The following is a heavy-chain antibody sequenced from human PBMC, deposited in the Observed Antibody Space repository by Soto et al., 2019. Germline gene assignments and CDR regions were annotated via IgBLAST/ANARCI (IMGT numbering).Heavy chain of an antibody. V-gene: IGHV3-30-3*01. Sequence: QVQLVESGGGVVQPGRSLRLSCAASGFTFSSYAMHWVRQAPGKGLEWVAVLSYDGSNKYYADSVKGRFTISRDNSKNTLYLQMNSLRAEDTAVYYCASRGATPYYYYGMDVWGQGTTVTVSS. CDR2: LSYDGSNK. D-gene: IGHD1-26*01. CDR3: ASRGATPYYYYGMDV. CDR1: GFTFSSYA. J-gene: IGHJ6*02.